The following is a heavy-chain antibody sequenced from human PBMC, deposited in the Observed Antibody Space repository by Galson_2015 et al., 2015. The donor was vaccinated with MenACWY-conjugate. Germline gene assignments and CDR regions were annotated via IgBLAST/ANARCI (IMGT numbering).Heavy chain of an antibody. V-gene: IGHV3-49*03. CDR1: GFTFGDYA. Sequence: SLRLSCAASGFTFGDYAMGWFRQAPGKGLEWIGFIKSKAYGGTTEYAASVKGRFTISRDDSKSIAYLQMNSLKTEDTAVYYCSRPFYDFWSGYSNPHFDYGGQGILVTVSS. J-gene: IGHJ4*02. CDR2: IKSKAYGGTT. D-gene: IGHD3-3*01. CDR3: SRPFYDFWSGYSNPHFDY.